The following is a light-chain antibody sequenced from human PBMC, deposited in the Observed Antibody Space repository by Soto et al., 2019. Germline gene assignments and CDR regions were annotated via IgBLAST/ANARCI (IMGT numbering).Light chain of an antibody. CDR2: DTS. CDR1: QSVSSSY. J-gene: IGKJ1*01. Sequence: EIVLTQSPGTLSLSPGERATLSCRASQSVSSSYLAWYQQKPGQAPRLLIYDTSSRATGISDRFSGSASGTAFTVAISSLEPEDFAVYYCQQCGSSPSSGQGTKVELK. V-gene: IGKV3-20*01. CDR3: QQCGSSPS.